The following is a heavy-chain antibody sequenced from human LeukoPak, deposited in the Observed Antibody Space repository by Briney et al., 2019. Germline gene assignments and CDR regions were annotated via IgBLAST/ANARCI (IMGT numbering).Heavy chain of an antibody. CDR3: ARLRIAARRLDY. Sequence: PSETLSLTCTVSGGSISSYYWSWIRQPPGKGLEWIGYIYYSGSTNYNPSLKSRVTISVDTSKNQFSLKLSSVTAADTAVYYCARLRIAARRLDYWGQGTLVTVSS. CDR1: GGSISSYY. CDR2: IYYSGST. D-gene: IGHD6-6*01. V-gene: IGHV4-59*01. J-gene: IGHJ4*02.